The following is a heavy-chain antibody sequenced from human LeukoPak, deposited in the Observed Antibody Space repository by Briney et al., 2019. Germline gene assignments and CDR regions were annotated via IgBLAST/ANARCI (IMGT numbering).Heavy chain of an antibody. CDR1: GGSFSGYY. CDR3: ASSPSSGYYSDAFDI. V-gene: IGHV4-34*01. CDR2: INHSGSN. D-gene: IGHD3-22*01. Sequence: PSETLSPTCAVYGGSFSGYYWSWIRQPPGKGLEWIGEINHSGSNNYNPSLKSRVTISVDTSKNQFSLKLRSVTAADTAVYYCASSPSSGYYSDAFDIWGQGTMVTVSS. J-gene: IGHJ3*02.